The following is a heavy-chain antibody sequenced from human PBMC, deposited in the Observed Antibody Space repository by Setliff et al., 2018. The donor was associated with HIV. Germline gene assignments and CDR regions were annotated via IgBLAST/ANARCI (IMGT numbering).Heavy chain of an antibody. J-gene: IGHJ4*02. CDR3: ASIELAAMVPVDY. Sequence: GGSLRLSCAASGFTFSSYTMNWVRQAPGKGLEWVSSISSSSYYMYYADSVKGRFTISRDNAKNSLFLQMNSLRAEDTAVYYCASIELAAMVPVDYWGQGTLVTVSS. D-gene: IGHD5-18*01. V-gene: IGHV3-21*01. CDR2: ISSSSYYM. CDR1: GFTFSSYT.